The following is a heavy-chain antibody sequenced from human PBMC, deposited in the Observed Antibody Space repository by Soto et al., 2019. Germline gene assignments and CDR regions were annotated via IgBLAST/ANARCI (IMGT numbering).Heavy chain of an antibody. J-gene: IGHJ6*02. CDR1: GFTFSSYG. CDR2: ISYDGSNK. V-gene: IGHV3-30*18. CDR3: AKSSSLRFLEWWSPLDV. Sequence: GGSLRLSCAASGFTFSSYGMHWVRQAPGKGLEWVAVISYDGSNKYYADSVKGRFTISRDNSKNTLYLQMNSLRAEDTAVYYCAKSSSLRFLEWWSPLDVWGQGTTVTAP. D-gene: IGHD3-3*01.